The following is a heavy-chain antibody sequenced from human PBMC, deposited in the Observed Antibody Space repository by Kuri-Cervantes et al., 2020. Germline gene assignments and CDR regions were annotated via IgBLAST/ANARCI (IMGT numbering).Heavy chain of an antibody. CDR2: INHSGST. CDR1: GGSFSGYY. V-gene: IGHV4-34*01. J-gene: IGHJ5*01. CDR3: AGDLITGVVGKQPDIGWFDSWGQGTQVPVSPIGWFDS. Sequence: GSLRLSCAVYGGSFSGYYWSWIRQPPGKGLEWIGEINHSGSTNYNPSLKSRVTISLDKSKNQFSLKLNSVTAADTAVYYCAGDLITGVVGKQPDIGWFDSWGQGTQVPVSPIGWFDSWGQGTLVTVSS. D-gene: IGHD3-10*01.